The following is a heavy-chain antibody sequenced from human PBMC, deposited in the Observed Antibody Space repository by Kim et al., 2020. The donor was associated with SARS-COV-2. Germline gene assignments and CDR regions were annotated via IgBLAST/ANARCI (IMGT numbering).Heavy chain of an antibody. J-gene: IGHJ4*02. CDR1: GFTFSSYW. V-gene: IGHV3-74*01. CDR2: INSDGSST. CDR3: ARAYYDSSGFVFDY. Sequence: GGSLRLSCAASGFTFSSYWMHWVRQAPGKGLVWVSRINSDGSSTSYADSVKGRFTISRDNAKNTLYLQMNSLRAEDTAVYYCARAYYDSSGFVFDYWGQGTLVTVSS. D-gene: IGHD3-22*01.